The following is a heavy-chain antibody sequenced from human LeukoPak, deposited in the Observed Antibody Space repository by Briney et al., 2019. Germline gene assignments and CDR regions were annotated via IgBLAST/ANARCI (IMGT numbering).Heavy chain of an antibody. CDR1: GFTVNTNY. CDR3: AKAPGTLADPYYFDY. J-gene: IGHJ4*02. V-gene: IGHV3-23*01. CDR2: ISGGGRST. D-gene: IGHD3-10*01. Sequence: GGSLRLSCAASGFTVNTNYMTWVRQTPEKGLEWVSAISGGGRSTYYADSAKGRFTISRDNSINTLFLQMNSLRVEDTAVYYCAKAPGTLADPYYFDYWGQGALVTVSS.